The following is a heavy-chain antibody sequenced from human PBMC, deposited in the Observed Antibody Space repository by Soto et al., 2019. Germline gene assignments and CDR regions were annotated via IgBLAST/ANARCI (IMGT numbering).Heavy chain of an antibody. J-gene: IGHJ5*02. CDR1: GDSVSSNSAA. CDR2: TYYRSKWYN. Sequence: PSQTLSLTCAISGDSVSSNSAAWNWIRQSPSRSLEWLGRTYYRSKWYNDYAVSVKSRITINPDTSKNQFSLQLNSVTPEDTAVYYCARANAEHNRNYGSWFDPWGQGTLVTVSS. V-gene: IGHV6-1*01. D-gene: IGHD1-7*01. CDR3: ARANAEHNRNYGSWFDP.